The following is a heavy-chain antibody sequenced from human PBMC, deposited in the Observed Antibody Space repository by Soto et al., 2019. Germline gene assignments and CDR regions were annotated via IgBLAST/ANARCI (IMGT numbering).Heavy chain of an antibody. Sequence: GGSLRLSCAASGFTFSNHVMSWVRQAPGKWLEWVSSINSRGDNTYYAGSVRCRFSISRDNSKSTLYLQMNSLMADDTAVYYCGNGLENHYNYDYWGQGTLVTVSS. CDR2: INSRGDNT. V-gene: IGHV3-23*01. CDR1: GFTFSNHV. J-gene: IGHJ4*02. CDR3: GNGLENHYNYDY. D-gene: IGHD3-16*01.